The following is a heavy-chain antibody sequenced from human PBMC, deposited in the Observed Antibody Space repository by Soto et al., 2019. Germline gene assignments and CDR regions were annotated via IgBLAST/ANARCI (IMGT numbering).Heavy chain of an antibody. Sequence: PGGSLRLSCAASGFTFSSYSMNWVRQAPGKGLEWVSSISSSSSYIYYADSVKGRFTISRDNAKNSLYLQMNSLRAEDTAVYYCARDGAPTAGAFYGFDYWGQGT. D-gene: IGHD4-4*01. CDR3: ARDGAPTAGAFYGFDY. CDR2: ISSSSSYI. J-gene: IGHJ4*02. CDR1: GFTFSSYS. V-gene: IGHV3-21*01.